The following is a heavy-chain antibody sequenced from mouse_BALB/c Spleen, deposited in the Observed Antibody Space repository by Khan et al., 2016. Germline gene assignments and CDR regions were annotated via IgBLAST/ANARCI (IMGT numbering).Heavy chain of an antibody. J-gene: IGHJ4*01. CDR3: AGGSTTLAMDY. D-gene: IGHD2-14*01. CDR1: GFNIKDTY. V-gene: IGHV14-3*02. CDR2: IDPANGDI. Sequence: EVQLQESGAELVKPGASVKLSCTASGFNIKDTYMYWMKQRPEQGLEWIGKIDPANGDIKHDPKFQGKATITADTSSNTDYLQLSSLTSEDTAVYVWAGGSTTLAMDYWGQGTSVTVSS.